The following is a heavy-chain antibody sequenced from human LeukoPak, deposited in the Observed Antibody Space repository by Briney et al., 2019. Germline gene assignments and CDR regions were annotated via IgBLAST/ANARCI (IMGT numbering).Heavy chain of an antibody. J-gene: IGHJ4*02. CDR2: TYYRSKWYN. V-gene: IGHV6-1*01. CDR1: GDSVSSISVA. Sequence: SQTLSLTCAISGDSVSSISVAWNWIRQSPSRGLEWLGRTYYRSKWYNDYAVSVKSRITINPDTSKNQFSLQLNSVTPEDTAVYYCARDPSPTYYYGSGQVGIDYWGQGTLVTVSS. D-gene: IGHD3-10*01. CDR3: ARDPSPTYYYGSGQVGIDY.